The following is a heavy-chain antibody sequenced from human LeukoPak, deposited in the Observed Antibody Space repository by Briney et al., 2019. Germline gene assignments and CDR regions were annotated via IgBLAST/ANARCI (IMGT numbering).Heavy chain of an antibody. CDR2: IHYTGST. D-gene: IGHD3-10*01. CDR3: ARGGYYGSGNDFRFDP. V-gene: IGHV4-59*01. J-gene: IGHJ5*02. Sequence: SETLSLTCSVSGGSISSYYWSWIRQSPGKGLECIGYIHYTGSTNYNPSLKSRATISVETSKKQFSMKLKSVTAADTAVYYCARGGYYGSGNDFRFDPWGQGTLVTVSS. CDR1: GGSISSYY.